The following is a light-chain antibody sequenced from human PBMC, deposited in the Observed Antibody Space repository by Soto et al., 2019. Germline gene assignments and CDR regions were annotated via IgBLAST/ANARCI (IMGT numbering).Light chain of an antibody. Sequence: QSGLAQPPSGAGSPGPAVPISCTWTRSAVGGYNYVSWYQQHPGKAPKLMIYEVSKRPSGVPGRFSGSKSGNTASLTVSGLQAEDEADYYCSSFAGSNNYVFGIGNKVTVL. CDR1: RSAVGGYNY. J-gene: IGLJ1*01. CDR3: SSFAGSNNYV. CDR2: EVS. V-gene: IGLV2-8*01.